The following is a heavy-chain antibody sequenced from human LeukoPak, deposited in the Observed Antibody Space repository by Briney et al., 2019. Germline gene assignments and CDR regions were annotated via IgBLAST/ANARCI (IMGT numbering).Heavy chain of an antibody. CDR3: ATVLPAVAGDLDFDY. Sequence: ASLKVSCKTPEYFFIDHYINWVRQAPGQGLEWMGWINPNSGGINYAQKFQGRVTMTRDTSISTVYMELSRLRSDDTAVYYCATVLPAVAGDLDFDYWGQGTLVTVSS. D-gene: IGHD6-19*01. V-gene: IGHV1-2*02. CDR2: INPNSGGI. J-gene: IGHJ4*02. CDR1: EYFFIDHY.